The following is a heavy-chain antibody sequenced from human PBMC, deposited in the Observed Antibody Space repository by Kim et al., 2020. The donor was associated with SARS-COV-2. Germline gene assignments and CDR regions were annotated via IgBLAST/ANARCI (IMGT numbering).Heavy chain of an antibody. V-gene: IGHV3-7*01. D-gene: IGHD6-19*01. Sequence: GSLRLSCAASGFTFSRYWMSWVRQAPGKGLEWLANIKQDGGEKYYVDSVKGRFTISRDNAKNSLYLQMNSLTVEDTAVYYCVTDVAVAGFDYWGQGTLVTVSS. CDR2: IKQDGGEK. CDR3: VTDVAVAGFDY. J-gene: IGHJ4*02. CDR1: GFTFSRYW.